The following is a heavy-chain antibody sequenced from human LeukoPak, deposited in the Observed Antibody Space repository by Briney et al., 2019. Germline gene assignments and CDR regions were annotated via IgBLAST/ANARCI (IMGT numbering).Heavy chain of an antibody. Sequence: PGGSLRLSCAASGFTFGSFSMSWVRQAPGKGLEWVSVIYSGHNTYYADSVKGRFTISRDNSKNTLYFQMNSLRAEDTAVYYCAGHAAAGYFGYWGQGTLVTVSS. CDR3: AGHAAAGYFGY. CDR2: IYSGHNT. V-gene: IGHV3-66*04. J-gene: IGHJ4*02. CDR1: GFTFGSFS. D-gene: IGHD6-13*01.